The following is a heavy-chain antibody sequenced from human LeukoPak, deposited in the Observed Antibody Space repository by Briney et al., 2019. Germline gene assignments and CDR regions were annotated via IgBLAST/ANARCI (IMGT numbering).Heavy chain of an antibody. CDR3: AGLDSNCSSTSCSPFYYYYYMDV. D-gene: IGHD2-2*01. J-gene: IGHJ6*03. Sequence: SVKVSCKASGGTFSSYAISWVRQAPGQGLEWMGGIIPIFGTANYAQKFQGRVTITADESTSTAYMELSSLRSEDTAVYYCAGLDSNCSSTSCSPFYYYYYMDVWGKGTTVTVSS. CDR1: GGTFSSYA. V-gene: IGHV1-69*13. CDR2: IIPIFGTA.